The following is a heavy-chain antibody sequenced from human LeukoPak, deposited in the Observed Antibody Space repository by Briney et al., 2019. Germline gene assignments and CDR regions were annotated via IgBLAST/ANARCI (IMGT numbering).Heavy chain of an antibody. Sequence: PGGSLRLSCAASGFTFSSDAFHWVRQAPGKGLEWVAVISYDGKTEQYADSVKGRFTISRDNPKKTLFLQMHSLRLDDTGVYYCAREGVAILKTDADNGEMTEYHGMDVWGQGTTVTVSS. D-gene: IGHD2-21*02. CDR3: AREGVAILKTDADNGEMTEYHGMDV. CDR1: GFTFSSDA. J-gene: IGHJ6*02. V-gene: IGHV3-30*04. CDR2: ISYDGKTE.